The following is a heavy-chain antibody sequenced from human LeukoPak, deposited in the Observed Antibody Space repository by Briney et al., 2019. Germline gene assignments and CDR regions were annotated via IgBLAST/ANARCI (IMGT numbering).Heavy chain of an antibody. Sequence: PGGSLRLSCLVSGFRFSTAGIHWVRLPPGKRLEWVTHIRFDGTNIHYLDSVKGRFTVSRDNSKNTVYLQMNNVRPEDTALYYCAKETTFAYYDTFEYWGRGAMVTVSS. CDR2: IRFDGTNI. CDR3: AKETTFAYYDTFEY. CDR1: GFRFSTAG. V-gene: IGHV3-30*02. J-gene: IGHJ3*01. D-gene: IGHD3-16*01.